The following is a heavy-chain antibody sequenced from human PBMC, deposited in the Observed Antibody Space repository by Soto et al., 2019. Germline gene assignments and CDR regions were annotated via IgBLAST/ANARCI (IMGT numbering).Heavy chain of an antibody. V-gene: IGHV1-18*01. CDR3: VRDRKAMIVVAPDAFDI. J-gene: IGHJ3*02. Sequence: ASVKVSCKASGYTFTSYGISWVRQAPGQGLEWMGWISAYNGNTNYAQKLQGRVTMTTDTSTSTAYMELRSLRSDDTAVYYCVRDRKAMIVVAPDAFDIWGQGAMVTVSS. D-gene: IGHD3-22*01. CDR1: GYTFTSYG. CDR2: ISAYNGNT.